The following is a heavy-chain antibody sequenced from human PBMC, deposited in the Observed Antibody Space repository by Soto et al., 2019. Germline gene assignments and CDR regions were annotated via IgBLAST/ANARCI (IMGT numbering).Heavy chain of an antibody. J-gene: IGHJ3*02. D-gene: IGHD6-6*01. CDR1: GYTLTELS. Sequence: ASVKVSCKVSGYTLTELSMHWVRQAPGKGLEWMGGFDPEDGETIYAQKFQGRVTMTEDTSTDTAYMELSSLRSEDTAVYYCATVALSSSSSPAEWDDAFDIWGQGTMVTVSS. CDR2: FDPEDGET. CDR3: ATVALSSSSSPAEWDDAFDI. V-gene: IGHV1-24*01.